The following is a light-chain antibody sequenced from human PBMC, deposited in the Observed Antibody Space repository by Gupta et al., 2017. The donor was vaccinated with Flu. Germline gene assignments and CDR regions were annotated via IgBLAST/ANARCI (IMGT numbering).Light chain of an antibody. J-gene: IGLJ2*01. CDR3: QMCGTLVV. CDR1: PSSYG. Sequence: PSSYGNAWPQQQSNKGPGFLLKIYDDGRHTKGDAIPDRFSGSNSGTEYFIAISSLQSEDEADCGCQMCGTLVVFGGGTKLTVL. CDR2: IYDDGRH. V-gene: IGLV4-69*01.